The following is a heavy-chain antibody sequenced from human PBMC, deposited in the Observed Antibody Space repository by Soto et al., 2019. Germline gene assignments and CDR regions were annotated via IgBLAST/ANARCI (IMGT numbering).Heavy chain of an antibody. V-gene: IGHV3-30*18. J-gene: IGHJ4*02. CDR2: ISYDGSNK. D-gene: IGHD6-19*01. CDR3: AKGAGPYYFDY. CDR1: GFTFSSYG. Sequence: QVQLVESGGGVVQPGRSLRLSCAASGFTFSSYGMHWVRQAPGKGLEWVAVISYDGSNKYYADSVKGRFTISRDNSKITLYLQMNSLRAEDTAVYYCAKGAGPYYFDYWGQGTLVTVSS.